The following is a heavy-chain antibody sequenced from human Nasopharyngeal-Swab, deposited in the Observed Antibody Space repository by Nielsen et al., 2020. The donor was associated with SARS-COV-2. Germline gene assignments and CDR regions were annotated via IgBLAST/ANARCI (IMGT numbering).Heavy chain of an antibody. D-gene: IGHD6-6*01. J-gene: IGHJ5*02. Sequence: ASVKVSCKASGYTFTRNYIHWIRQAPGQGLEWMGIINPGGDYTNYAQKFQGRVTVTKDTSTSTVYMELSSLRSEDTAVYYCASDHSSSSSWWFDPWGQGTLVTVSS. V-gene: IGHV1-46*01. CDR3: ASDHSSSSSWWFDP. CDR2: INPGGDYT. CDR1: GYTFTRNY.